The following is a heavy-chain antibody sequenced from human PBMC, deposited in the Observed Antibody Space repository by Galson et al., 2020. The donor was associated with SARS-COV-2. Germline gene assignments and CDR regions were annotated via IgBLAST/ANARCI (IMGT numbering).Heavy chain of an antibody. V-gene: IGHV1-18*04. D-gene: IGHD5-12*01. Sequence: ASVQVSCKSSGYTFSRYVLNWVRQAPGQGLEWMGWISPYNGATNYAQKVQGRVTMTTDPSTSTAYLELRSLRSDDTAVDYCARLSGATITEDAFDIWGQGTMVTLSS. J-gene: IGHJ3*02. CDR3: ARLSGATITEDAFDI. CDR1: GYTFSRYV. CDR2: ISPYNGAT.